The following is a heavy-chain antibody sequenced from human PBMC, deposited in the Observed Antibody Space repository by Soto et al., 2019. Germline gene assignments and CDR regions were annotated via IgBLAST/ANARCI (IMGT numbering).Heavy chain of an antibody. J-gene: IGHJ5*02. CDR3: GRDREGWWRGWGFDP. V-gene: IGHV4-59*01. Sequence: SETLSLTCSVSGGSIKNYYWNWIRQAPGKGLEWIGDIYYSGSTNYHPSLRGRVTIAVDTSKNQFSRKLTSVTAADTAVYYGGRDREGWWRGWGFDPWGQGALVTVSS. D-gene: IGHD2-15*01. CDR2: IYYSGST. CDR1: GGSIKNYY.